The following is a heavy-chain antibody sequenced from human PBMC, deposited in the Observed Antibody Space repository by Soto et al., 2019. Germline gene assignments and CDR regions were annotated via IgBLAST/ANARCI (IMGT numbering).Heavy chain of an antibody. CDR1: GYTFTSYY. V-gene: IGHV1-46*01. CDR2: INPSGGST. J-gene: IGHJ6*02. Sequence: GASVKVSCKASGYTFTSYYMHWVRQAPGQGLEWMGIINPSGGSTSYAQKFQGRVTMTRDTSTSTVHMELSSLRSEDTAVYYCARGGVVTPTGYYYYYGMDVWGQGTTVTVSS. CDR3: ARGGVVTPTGYYYYYGMDV. D-gene: IGHD2-21*02.